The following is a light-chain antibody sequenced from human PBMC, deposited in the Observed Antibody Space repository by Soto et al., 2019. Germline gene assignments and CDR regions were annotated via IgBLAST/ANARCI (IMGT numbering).Light chain of an antibody. CDR1: QSISRN. CDR2: GAS. V-gene: IGKV3-15*01. Sequence: EIVMTQSPATLSVSPGERATLSCRASQSISRNLAWYQQKPGQAPRLLIFGASTRATGIPARFSGSGSGTEFTLTISSLQSEDCAVYYCQQYYTWPITFGGGTKVDIK. CDR3: QQYYTWPIT. J-gene: IGKJ4*01.